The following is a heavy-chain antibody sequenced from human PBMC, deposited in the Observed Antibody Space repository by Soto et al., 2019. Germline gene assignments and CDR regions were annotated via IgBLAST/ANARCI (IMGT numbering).Heavy chain of an antibody. CDR2: IIPILGIA. CDR1: GGTFSSYT. D-gene: IGHD1-26*01. V-gene: IGHV1-69*02. Sequence: QVQLVQSGAEVKKPGSSVKVSCKASGGTFSSYTISWVRQAPGQGLEWMGRIIPILGIANYAQKFQGKVTITADKSTSTAYMELSSLRSEDTAVYYCARLRDSDGMDVWGQGTTVTVSS. CDR3: ARLRDSDGMDV. J-gene: IGHJ6*02.